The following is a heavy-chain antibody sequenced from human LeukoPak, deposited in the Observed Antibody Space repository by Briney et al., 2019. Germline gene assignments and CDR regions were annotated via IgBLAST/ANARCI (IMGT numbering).Heavy chain of an antibody. D-gene: IGHD3-9*01. CDR2: IIPIFGTA. Sequence: ASVKVSCKASGGTFSSYAISWVRQAPGQGLEWMGGIIPIFGTANYAQKFQGRVTITADESTSTAYMGLSSLRSEETAVYYCARDAGRDDILTGLIGWGQGTLVTVSS. J-gene: IGHJ4*02. CDR1: GGTFSSYA. V-gene: IGHV1-69*13. CDR3: ARDAGRDDILTGLIG.